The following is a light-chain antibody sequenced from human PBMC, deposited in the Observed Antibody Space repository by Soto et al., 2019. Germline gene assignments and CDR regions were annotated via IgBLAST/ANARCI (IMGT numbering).Light chain of an antibody. CDR1: QSVSRMY. CDR2: GTS. J-gene: IGKJ1*01. V-gene: IGKV3D-15*01. CDR3: QQYNNWPRT. Sequence: EIVMTQSPATLSVSPGERATLSCRASQSVSRMYLSWFQQRPGQAPRLLIYGTSTRATGIPVRFSGSGSGTDFTLTISSLQSEDFAVYYCQQYNNWPRTFGQGTKV.